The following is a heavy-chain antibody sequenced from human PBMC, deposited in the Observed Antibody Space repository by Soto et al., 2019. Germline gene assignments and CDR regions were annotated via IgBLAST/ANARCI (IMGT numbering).Heavy chain of an antibody. CDR2: INPNSGGT. CDR1: GYTFTGYY. V-gene: IGHV1-2*04. CDR3: ARGRMITFGGVIAWGTPYYFDY. D-gene: IGHD3-16*02. J-gene: IGHJ4*02. Sequence: ASVKVSCKASGYTFTGYYMHWVRQAPGQGLEWMGWINPNSGGTNYAQKFQGWVTMTRDTSISTAYMELSRLRSDDTAVYYCARGRMITFGGVIAWGTPYYFDYWGQGTLVTVSS.